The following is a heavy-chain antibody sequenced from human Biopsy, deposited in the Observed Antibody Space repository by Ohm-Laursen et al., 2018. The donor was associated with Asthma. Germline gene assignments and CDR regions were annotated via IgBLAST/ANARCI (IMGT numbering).Heavy chain of an antibody. V-gene: IGHV3-30*03. J-gene: IGHJ4*02. CDR2: ISYDGSNK. CDR3: AREGVAGTHIED. Sequence: SLRLSCAASGFTFSRYGMHWVRQAPGKGLEWVAVISYDGSNKYYGDSVKGRFTISRDNSKNTLSLQMNSLTAEDTAVYYCAREGVAGTHIEDWGQGTQVTVSS. CDR1: GFTFSRYG. D-gene: IGHD6-19*01.